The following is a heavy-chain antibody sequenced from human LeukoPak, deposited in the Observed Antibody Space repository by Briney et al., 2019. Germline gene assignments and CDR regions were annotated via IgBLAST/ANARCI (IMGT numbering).Heavy chain of an antibody. D-gene: IGHD3-22*01. CDR1: GYTFTRYY. CDR3: ARVGDYYDSSGYPIDDY. CDR2: INPNSGGT. V-gene: IGHV1-2*02. J-gene: IGHJ4*02. Sequence: GASVKVSCKASGYTFTRYYMHWVRQAPGQGLEWMGWINPNSGGTNYAQKFQGRVTMTRDTSISTAYMELSRLRSDDTAVYYCARVGDYYDSSGYPIDDYWGQGTLVTVSS.